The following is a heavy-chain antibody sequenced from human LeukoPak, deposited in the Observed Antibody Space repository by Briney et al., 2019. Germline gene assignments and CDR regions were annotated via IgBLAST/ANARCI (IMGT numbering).Heavy chain of an antibody. Sequence: PSQTLSLTCTVSGGSISRGSYYWSWIRQPAGKGLEWIGRIYTSGSTNYNPSLKGRVTISVDTSKNQFSLKLSSVTAADTAVYYCAREVIAVAGTGNFDYWGQGTLVTVSS. CDR1: GGSISRGSYY. D-gene: IGHD6-19*01. CDR2: IYTSGST. CDR3: AREVIAVAGTGNFDY. V-gene: IGHV4-61*02. J-gene: IGHJ4*02.